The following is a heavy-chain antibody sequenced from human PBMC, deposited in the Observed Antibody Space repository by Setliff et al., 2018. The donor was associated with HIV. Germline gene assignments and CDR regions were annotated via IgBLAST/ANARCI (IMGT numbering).Heavy chain of an antibody. J-gene: IGHJ4*02. Sequence: SETLSLTCAVSGYSIRSGHYWGWIRQSPGKGLEWIGTMFRTGTSYYNPSLTSRVTISQDTSKNQFSLELTSVTAADTAVYYCATVDGTRYLDYWGQGKLVTV. CDR1: GYSIRSGHY. CDR2: MFRTGTS. D-gene: IGHD1-1*01. V-gene: IGHV4-38-2*01. CDR3: ATVDGTRYLDY.